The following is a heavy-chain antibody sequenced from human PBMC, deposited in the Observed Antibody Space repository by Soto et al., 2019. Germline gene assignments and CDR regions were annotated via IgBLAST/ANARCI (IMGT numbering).Heavy chain of an antibody. J-gene: IGHJ3*01. V-gene: IGHV5-51*01. D-gene: IGHD2-2*01. Sequence: PGESLKISCQGSGYSFTVYWIGWVRQMPGKGLEWVEIIYPGGDSDTRYSPSFQGQVTISADKSINTAYLQWSSLKASDTAMYYCATQLATSQDAFDVWGLGTMVTVSS. CDR2: IYPGGDSDT. CDR3: ATQLATSQDAFDV. CDR1: GYSFTVYW.